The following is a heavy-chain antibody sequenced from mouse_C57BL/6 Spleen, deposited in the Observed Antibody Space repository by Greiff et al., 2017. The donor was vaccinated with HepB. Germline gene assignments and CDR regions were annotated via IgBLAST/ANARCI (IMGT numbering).Heavy chain of an antibody. J-gene: IGHJ2*01. CDR1: GYTFTDYE. CDR2: IDPETGGT. Sequence: QVHVKQSGAELVRPGASVTLSCKASGYTFTDYEMHWVKQTPVHGLEWIGAIDPETGGTAYNQKFKGKAILTADKSSSTAYMELRSLTSEDSAVYYCTRSSGNYVRYFDYWGQGTTLTVSS. V-gene: IGHV1-15*01. CDR3: TRSSGNYVRYFDY. D-gene: IGHD2-1*01.